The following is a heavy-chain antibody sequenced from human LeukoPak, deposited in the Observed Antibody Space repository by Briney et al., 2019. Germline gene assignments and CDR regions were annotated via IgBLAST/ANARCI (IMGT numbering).Heavy chain of an antibody. Sequence: SETLSLTCTVSGGSISSYYWSWIRQPAGKGLEWIGRIYTSGSTKYNPSLKSRVTMSVDTSKNQFSLKVSSVTAADTAVYYCAREPRCTSSSCYSYDYWGQGALVIVSS. J-gene: IGHJ4*02. CDR2: IYTSGST. CDR1: GGSISSYY. CDR3: AREPRCTSSSCYSYDY. V-gene: IGHV4-4*07. D-gene: IGHD2-2*01.